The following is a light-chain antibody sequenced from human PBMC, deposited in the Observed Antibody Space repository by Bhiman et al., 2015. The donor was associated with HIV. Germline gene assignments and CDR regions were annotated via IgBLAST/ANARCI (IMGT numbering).Light chain of an antibody. CDR1: SSDVGGYNY. V-gene: IGLV2-14*03. CDR2: DVS. CDR3: SSYTSTTTWV. J-gene: IGLJ3*02. Sequence: QSALTQPASVSGSPGQSITISCTGTSSDVGGYNYVSWYQQYPGKAPKLMIYDVSNRPSGVPNRFSGSKSGNTASLTISGLQPEDEADYYCSSYTSTTTWVFGGGTKLTVL.